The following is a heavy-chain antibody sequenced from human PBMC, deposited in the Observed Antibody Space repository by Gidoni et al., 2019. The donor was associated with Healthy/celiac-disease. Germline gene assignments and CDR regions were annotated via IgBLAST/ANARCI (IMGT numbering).Heavy chain of an antibody. J-gene: IGHJ4*02. CDR3: ARGEPDYYGSGSYYNVFDY. Sequence: QVQLVQSGAEVKKPGSSVQVSCKASGGTFSSYAISWVRQAPGQGLEWMGGISPIFGTANYAQKFQGRVTITADESTSPAYMELSSLRSEDTTVYYCARGEPDYYGSGSYYNVFDYWGQGTLVTVSS. V-gene: IGHV1-69*01. CDR1: GGTFSSYA. CDR2: ISPIFGTA. D-gene: IGHD3-10*01.